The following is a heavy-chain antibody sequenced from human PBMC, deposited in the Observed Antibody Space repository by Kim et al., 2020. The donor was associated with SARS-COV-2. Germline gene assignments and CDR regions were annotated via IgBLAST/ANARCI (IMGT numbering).Heavy chain of an antibody. J-gene: IGHJ4*02. Sequence: GGSLRLSCAVSGIPFANAWMNWVRQTPGKWLEWIGRIKSKTDGGTADYAAPVKGRFTISRDDSKNTLFLLMSSLKTEDSGVYYCTTVSMRWGQGTLVTVS. D-gene: IGHD2-2*01. CDR3: TTVSMR. V-gene: IGHV3-15*01. CDR2: IKSKTDGGTA. CDR1: GIPFANAW.